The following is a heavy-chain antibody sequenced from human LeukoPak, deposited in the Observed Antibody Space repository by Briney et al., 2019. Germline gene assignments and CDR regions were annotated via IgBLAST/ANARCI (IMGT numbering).Heavy chain of an antibody. CDR1: GGSISSSSYY. Sequence: PSETLSLTCAVSGGSISSSSYYWGWIRQPPGKGLEWIGSIYYSGNTYYNPSLKSRVTISVYTSKNQFSLKLSSVTAADTAVHYCARQDGYNYGPRGSWGQGTLVTVSS. J-gene: IGHJ4*02. CDR2: IYYSGNT. V-gene: IGHV4-39*01. CDR3: ARQDGYNYGPRGS. D-gene: IGHD5-18*01.